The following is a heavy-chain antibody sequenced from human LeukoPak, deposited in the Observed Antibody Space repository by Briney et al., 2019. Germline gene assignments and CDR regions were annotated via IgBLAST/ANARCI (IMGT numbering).Heavy chain of an antibody. V-gene: IGHV3-64D*09. Sequence: PGGSLRLSCSASGFTFSRYGMHWARQATGKGLEYVSALVSNVDSTYYADSVKGRFTISRDNAQNTLYLQISSLRPDDTAVYYCVNPGWYYDSSGYSYYYGMDVWGQGTTVTVSS. CDR2: LVSNVDST. CDR1: GFTFSRYG. J-gene: IGHJ6*02. D-gene: IGHD3-22*01. CDR3: VNPGWYYDSSGYSYYYGMDV.